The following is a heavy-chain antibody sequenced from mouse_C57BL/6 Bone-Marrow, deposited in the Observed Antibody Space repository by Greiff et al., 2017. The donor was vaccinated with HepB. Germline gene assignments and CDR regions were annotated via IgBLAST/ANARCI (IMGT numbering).Heavy chain of an antibody. D-gene: IGHD2-1*01. V-gene: IGHV1-81*01. Sequence: VQLQQSGAELARPGASVKLSCKASGYTFTSYGISWVKQRTGQGLEWIGEIHPRSGNTYYNEKFKGKATLTADKSSSTAYMELSSLTSEDSAVYFCARGGNPTSDVWGTGTTVTVSS. J-gene: IGHJ1*03. CDR1: GYTFTSYG. CDR2: IHPRSGNT. CDR3: ARGGNPTSDV.